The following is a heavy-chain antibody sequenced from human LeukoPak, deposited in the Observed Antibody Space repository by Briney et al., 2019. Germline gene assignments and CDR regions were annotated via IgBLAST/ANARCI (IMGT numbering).Heavy chain of an antibody. CDR2: ISSSSSYI. J-gene: IGHJ4*02. V-gene: IGHV3-21*01. D-gene: IGHD1-26*01. Sequence: PGRSLRLSCAASGFTFSSYSMSWVRQAPGKGLEWVSSISSSSSYIYYADSVKGRFTISRDNAKNSLYLQMNSLRAEDTAVYYCARASLSESCDYWGQGTLVTVSS. CDR3: ARASLSESCDY. CDR1: GFTFSSYS.